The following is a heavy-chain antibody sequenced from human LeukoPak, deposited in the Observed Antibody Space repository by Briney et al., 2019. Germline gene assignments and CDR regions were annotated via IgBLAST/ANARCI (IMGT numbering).Heavy chain of an antibody. J-gene: IGHJ4*02. CDR1: GGSISTYY. CDR3: ARGGGYASPIGY. V-gene: IGHV4-59*01. D-gene: IGHD5-12*01. Sequence: SETLSLTCTLSGGSISTYYWSWIRQPPGKGLEWIGYIYHSGSTNYNPSHKSRVTISVDTSKHQFSLKLSSVTAADTAVYYCARGGGYASPIGYWGQGALVTVSS. CDR2: IYHSGST.